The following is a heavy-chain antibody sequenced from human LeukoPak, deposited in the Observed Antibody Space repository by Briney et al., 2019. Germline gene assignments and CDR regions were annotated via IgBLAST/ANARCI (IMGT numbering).Heavy chain of an antibody. CDR1: GFTFSSYW. D-gene: IGHD3-3*01. J-gene: IGHJ4*02. Sequence: PGGSLRLSCAASGFTFSSYWMSWVRQAPGKGLEWVANIKQDGSEKYYVDSVKGRFTISRDNAKNSLYLQMNSLRAEDTAVYYCAREGYDFWSGAKYYFDYWGPGTLVTVSS. V-gene: IGHV3-7*01. CDR2: IKQDGSEK. CDR3: AREGYDFWSGAKYYFDY.